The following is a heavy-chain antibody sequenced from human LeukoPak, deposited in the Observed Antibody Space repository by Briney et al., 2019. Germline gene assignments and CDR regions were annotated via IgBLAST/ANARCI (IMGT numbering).Heavy chain of an antibody. V-gene: IGHV1-8*01. Sequence: ASVKVSCKASGYTFTSYDIHWVRQATGQGLEWMGRMNPNRGDTDYAQKFQGRVTMTRDTSISTAYMELSSLRDEDTAIYFCAKEPWGGYSYRRGVDYWGQGTLVTVSS. D-gene: IGHD5-18*01. CDR3: AKEPWGGYSYRRGVDY. CDR2: MNPNRGDT. CDR1: GYTFTSYD. J-gene: IGHJ4*02.